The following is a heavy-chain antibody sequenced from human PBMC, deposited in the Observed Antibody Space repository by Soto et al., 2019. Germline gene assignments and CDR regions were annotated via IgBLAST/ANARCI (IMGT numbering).Heavy chain of an antibody. V-gene: IGHV3-48*02. CDR1: GFTFSSYS. D-gene: IGHD3-3*01. J-gene: IGHJ3*02. CDR3: ARDADFWSGIHDAFDI. CDR2: ISSSSSTI. Sequence: GGSLRLSCAASGFTFSSYSMNWVRQAPGKGLEWVSYISSSSSTIYYADSVKGRFTISRDNAKNSLYLQMNSLRDEDTAVYYCARDADFWSGIHDAFDIWGQGTMVTVSS.